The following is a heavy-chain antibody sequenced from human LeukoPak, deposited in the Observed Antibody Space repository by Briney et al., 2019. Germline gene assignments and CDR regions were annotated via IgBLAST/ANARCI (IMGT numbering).Heavy chain of an antibody. CDR2: MNPNSGNT. CDR3: VGYDLPFDY. V-gene: IGHV1-8*01. CDR1: GYTFTSYD. Sequence: ASVKVSCKASGYTFTSYDINWVRQATGQGLEWMGWMNPNSGNTGYAQKFQGRVTMTRDTSISTAYMELSRLRSDDTAVYYCVGYDLPFDYWGQGTLVTVSS. J-gene: IGHJ4*02. D-gene: IGHD3-3*01.